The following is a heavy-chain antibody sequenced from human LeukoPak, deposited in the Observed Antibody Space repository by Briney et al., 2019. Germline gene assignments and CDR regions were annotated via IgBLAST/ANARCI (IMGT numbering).Heavy chain of an antibody. CDR2: ISYDGSNK. Sequence: GRSLRLSCAASGFTFSSYAMHWVRQAPGKGLEWVAVISYDGSNKYYADSVKGRFAISRDNSKNTLYLQMNSLRAEDTAVYYCARDVVRGVVTVVGFDYWGQGTLATVSS. V-gene: IGHV3-30*09. CDR1: GFTFSSYA. CDR3: ARDVVRGVVTVVGFDY. D-gene: IGHD2-21*02. J-gene: IGHJ4*02.